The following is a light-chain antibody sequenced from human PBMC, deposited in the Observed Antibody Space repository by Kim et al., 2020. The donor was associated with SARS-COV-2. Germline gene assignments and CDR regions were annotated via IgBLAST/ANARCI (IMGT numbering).Light chain of an antibody. CDR1: QYIDNW. Sequence: EIVLTQSPATLSLSTGERATLSCRASQYIDNWLAWYQQKPGQVPRLLIYDASNRATGIPARFSGSGSGTDFTLTISSLEPEDFAVYYCQHRRTWPLTFGQGTKLEI. CDR3: QHRRTWPLT. J-gene: IGKJ2*01. V-gene: IGKV3-11*01. CDR2: DAS.